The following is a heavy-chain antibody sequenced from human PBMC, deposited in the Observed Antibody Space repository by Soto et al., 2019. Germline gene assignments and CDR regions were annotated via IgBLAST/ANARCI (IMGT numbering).Heavy chain of an antibody. J-gene: IGHJ6*02. CDR2: ISFSGST. D-gene: IGHD1-1*01. Sequence: QVQLQESGPGLVKPSETLSLTCTVSGGSISSYSWSWIRQPPGKGLEWIGYISFSGSTNYNPSLKSRFPMSIDASTSQVSLKLSSVTATDTAVYYCARRSHHLDIDYFYGMDVWGQGTTITVSS. V-gene: IGHV4-59*08. CDR1: GGSISSYS. CDR3: ARRSHHLDIDYFYGMDV.